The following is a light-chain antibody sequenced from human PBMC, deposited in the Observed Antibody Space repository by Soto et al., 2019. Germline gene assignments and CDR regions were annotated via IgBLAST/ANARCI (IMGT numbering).Light chain of an antibody. Sequence: DIVMTQTPLSSPVTLGQPASISCRSSQSLVHGDGNTYLSWLQQRPGQPPRLLIYKISKRSSGVPDRFSGSGAGTEFTLKISKVEAEDVGVYYCMQATQFPGTFGQGTRLEIK. J-gene: IGKJ2*01. CDR3: MQATQFPGT. CDR1: QSLVHGDGNTY. CDR2: KIS. V-gene: IGKV2-24*01.